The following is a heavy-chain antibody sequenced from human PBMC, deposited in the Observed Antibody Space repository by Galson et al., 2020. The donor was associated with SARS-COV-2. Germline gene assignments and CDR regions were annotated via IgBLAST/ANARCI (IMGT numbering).Heavy chain of an antibody. CDR1: GFTFDDYG. J-gene: IGHJ4*02. Sequence: GGSLSLSSAASGFTFDDYGMTWVRQTPGKGLEWVSGINWNGGTTGYADSVKGRFTISRDNAKNCLYLQMNSLRPEDTALYYCAKDGDIAVAPPYFWGQGTLVTVSS. CDR3: AKDGDIAVAPPYF. D-gene: IGHD6-19*01. CDR2: INWNGGTT. V-gene: IGHV3-20*03.